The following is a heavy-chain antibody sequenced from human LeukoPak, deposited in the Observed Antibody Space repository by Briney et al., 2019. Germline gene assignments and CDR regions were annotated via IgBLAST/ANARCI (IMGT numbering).Heavy chain of an antibody. CDR2: MNPNSGIT. Sequence: ASVMVSCKASGYTFTSCDINWVRQATGQGLEWMGWMNPNSGITGYGQSFQGRITMTRDISIGTAYMELSNLTSEDTAIYYCTRGSSGRRDNWGQGTLVTVSA. J-gene: IGHJ4*02. V-gene: IGHV1-8*01. CDR3: TRGSSGRRDN. CDR1: GYTFTSCD. D-gene: IGHD6-19*01.